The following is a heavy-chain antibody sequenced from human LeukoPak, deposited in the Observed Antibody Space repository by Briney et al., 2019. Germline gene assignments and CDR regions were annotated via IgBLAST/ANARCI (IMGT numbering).Heavy chain of an antibody. D-gene: IGHD3-10*01. J-gene: IGHJ6*02. CDR3: ATKGVGFQFTYYYGMDV. CDR2: FDPEDRET. V-gene: IGHV1-24*01. Sequence: ASVKVSCKVSGYILTKLSLHWVRQAPGGGLEWMGGFDPEDRETIYAQKFQGRVTMTEDTSTNTAHMELSSLRSEDTAVYYCATKGVGFQFTYYYGMDVWGQGTTVTVS. CDR1: GYILTKLS.